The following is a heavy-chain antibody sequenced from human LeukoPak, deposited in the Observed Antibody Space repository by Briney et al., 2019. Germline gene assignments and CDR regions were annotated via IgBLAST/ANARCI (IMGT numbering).Heavy chain of an antibody. J-gene: IGHJ4*01. V-gene: IGHV1-2*02. CDR1: GYTFTDYY. CDR3: ARGRRILGGPENAGDFFDY. D-gene: IGHD3-16*01. Sequence: GASVKGSCKASGYTFTDYYLLWVRQAPGQGLEWMGWIKTNSGATDYAQNFEARVTMTRDTSSGTAYLDLSSLTSDDTAVYYCARGRRILGGPENAGDFFDYWGQGTLVIVSS. CDR2: IKTNSGAT.